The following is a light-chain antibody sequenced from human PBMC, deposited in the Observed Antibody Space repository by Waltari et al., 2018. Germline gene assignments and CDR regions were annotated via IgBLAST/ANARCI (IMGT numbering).Light chain of an antibody. J-gene: IGKJ1*01. CDR3: QQYSTYLRT. V-gene: IGKV1-5*03. CDR2: KAS. Sequence: DIQMTQSPSTLSASVGDRVTITCRASQSISNWLAWYQQRPGKAPRLLIYKASTLESGVPSRFSGSGSGTEFTLTITGLQPDDFATYYCQQYSTYLRTFGQGTKVEIK. CDR1: QSISNW.